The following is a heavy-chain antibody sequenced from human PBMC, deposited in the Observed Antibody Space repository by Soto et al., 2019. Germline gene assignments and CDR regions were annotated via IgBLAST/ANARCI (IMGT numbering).Heavy chain of an antibody. D-gene: IGHD6-19*01. V-gene: IGHV4-59*01. J-gene: IGHJ4*02. CDR2: IYYSGST. CDR3: ATPPLPGIAVAGKGLTFDY. Sequence: SETLSLTCTVSGGSISSYYWSWIRQPPGKGLEWIGYIYYSGSTNYNPSLKSRVTISVDTSKNQFSLKLSSVTAADTAVYYCATPPLPGIAVAGKGLTFDYWGQGTLVTVSS. CDR1: GGSISSYY.